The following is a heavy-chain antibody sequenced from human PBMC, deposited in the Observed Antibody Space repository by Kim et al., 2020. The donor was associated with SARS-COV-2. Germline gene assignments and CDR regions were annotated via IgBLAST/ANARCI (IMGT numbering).Heavy chain of an antibody. Sequence: ASVKVSCKASGYTFDSYSLYWVRQAPGQRLEWMGWINGGNGNRRYSQNFQGRVTITRDTSATTAYMELSSLTSKDTAVYYCAREGSGGYDWFDPWGQGTLVTVSS. J-gene: IGHJ5*02. CDR1: GYTFDSYS. D-gene: IGHD5-12*01. CDR2: INGGNGNR. CDR3: AREGSGGYDWFDP. V-gene: IGHV1-3*01.